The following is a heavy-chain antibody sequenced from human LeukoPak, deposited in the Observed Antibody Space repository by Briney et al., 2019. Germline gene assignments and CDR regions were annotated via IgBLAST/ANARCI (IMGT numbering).Heavy chain of an antibody. CDR1: GFTFDDYA. Sequence: GGSLRLSRATSGFTFDDYAMHWVRQAPGKGLEWVSGISWNSGSIAYVDSVKGRFTISRDNAKNSLYLQMNSLRPEDTALYYCAKDISSSILTTFIDYWGQGTLVTVSS. D-gene: IGHD2/OR15-2a*01. V-gene: IGHV3-9*01. CDR3: AKDISSSILTTFIDY. J-gene: IGHJ4*02. CDR2: ISWNSGSI.